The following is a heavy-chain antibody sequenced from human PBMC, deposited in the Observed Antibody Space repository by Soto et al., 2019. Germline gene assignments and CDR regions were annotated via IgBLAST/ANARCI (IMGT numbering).Heavy chain of an antibody. CDR1: GFTFRSYD. CDR3: ARSKYGDYASSFDI. V-gene: IGHV3-48*03. J-gene: IGHJ3*02. D-gene: IGHD4-17*01. CDR2: ISLSGDTI. Sequence: EVQLVESGGGLVQPGGSLRLSCAASGFTFRSYDMNWVRQTPGKGLEWLSYISLSGDTIYYADSVKGRFGISRDNAKDSLYLQVNSLRPEDTALYYCARSKYGDYASSFDIWGQGTMVTVSP.